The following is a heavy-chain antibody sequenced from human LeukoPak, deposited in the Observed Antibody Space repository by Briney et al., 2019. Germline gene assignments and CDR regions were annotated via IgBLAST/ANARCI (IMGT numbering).Heavy chain of an antibody. CDR3: ARLSPAATWYYYYYYMDV. D-gene: IGHD2-2*01. V-gene: IGHV4-4*09. J-gene: IGHJ6*03. CDR1: GGSISSYY. CDR2: IYTSGST. Sequence: SETLSLTCTVSGGSISSYYWSWIRQPPGKGLEWIGYIYTSGSTNYNPSLKSRVTISVDTSKNQFSLKLSSVTAADTAVYYCARLSPAATWYYYYYYMDVWGKGTTVTVSS.